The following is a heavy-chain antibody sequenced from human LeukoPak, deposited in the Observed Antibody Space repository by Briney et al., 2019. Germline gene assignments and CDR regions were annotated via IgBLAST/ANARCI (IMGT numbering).Heavy chain of an antibody. CDR3: ARDRVDTAMDIPYYFDY. J-gene: IGHJ4*02. V-gene: IGHV3-7*03. CDR2: IKQDGSEK. Sequence: GGSLRLSCAASGFTFSSYAMSWVRQAPGKGLEWVANIKQDGSEKYYVDSVKGRFTISRDNAKNSLYLQMNSLRAEDTAVYYCARDRVDTAMDIPYYFDYWGQGTLVTVSS. CDR1: GFTFSSYA. D-gene: IGHD5-18*01.